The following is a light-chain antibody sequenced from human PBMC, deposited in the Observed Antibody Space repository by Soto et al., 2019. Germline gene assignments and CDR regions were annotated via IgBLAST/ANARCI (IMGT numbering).Light chain of an antibody. V-gene: IGKV1-39*01. CDR1: QSISRY. J-gene: IGKJ1*01. CDR3: LLDFSYFWA. Sequence: DIQMTQSPSSLSASVGDRVTITCRASQSISRYLNWYQQKPGKAPKLLIYAASTLQSGVPSRFSGSGSGTDFTLTISSLQPEDFATYYCLLDFSYFWAFGQGTKVDIK. CDR2: AAS.